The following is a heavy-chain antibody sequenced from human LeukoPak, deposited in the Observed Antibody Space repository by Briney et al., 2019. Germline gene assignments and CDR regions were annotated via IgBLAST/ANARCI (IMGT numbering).Heavy chain of an antibody. CDR1: GFTFSSYA. CDR3: ARVHSSSWSNY. CDR2: ISYDGTNE. D-gene: IGHD6-13*01. Sequence: GGSLRLSCAASGFTFSSYAMHWVRQAPGKGLEWVAVISYDGTNEYSADSVKGRFTISRDNSKNTLYLQMNSLRAEDTAVYYCARVHSSSWSNYWGQGTLVTVSS. V-gene: IGHV3-30*14. J-gene: IGHJ4*01.